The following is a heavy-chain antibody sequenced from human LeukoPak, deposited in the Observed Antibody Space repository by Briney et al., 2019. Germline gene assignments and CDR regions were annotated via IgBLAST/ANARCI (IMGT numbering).Heavy chain of an antibody. CDR1: GFTFSSYA. J-gene: IGHJ4*02. CDR3: AKGNYYDSSGYYYFDY. V-gene: IGHV3-23*01. CDR2: ISGSGGST. D-gene: IGHD3-22*01. Sequence: PGGSLRLSCAASGFTFSSYAMSWVRQAPGKGLEWVSAISGSGGSTYYADSVKGRFTISRDNSKNTLYVRMNSLRAEDTAVYYCAKGNYYDSSGYYYFDYWGQGTLVTVSS.